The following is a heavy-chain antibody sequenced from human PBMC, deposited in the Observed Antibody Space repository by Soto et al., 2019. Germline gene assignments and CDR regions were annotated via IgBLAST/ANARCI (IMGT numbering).Heavy chain of an antibody. V-gene: IGHV4-39*01. CDR3: ASGNYYDSSGYSPTYYYYYGMDV. CDR2: IYYSGKT. Sequence: PSETLSLTCSLSGASITSTTYFWAWIRQPPGKGLEWVGSIYYSGKTHYNPSLKSRATISVDRSRNQFSLQVSSVTAADTAVYYCASGNYYDSSGYSPTYYYYYGMDVWGQGTTVTVS. CDR1: GASITSTTYF. D-gene: IGHD3-22*01. J-gene: IGHJ6*02.